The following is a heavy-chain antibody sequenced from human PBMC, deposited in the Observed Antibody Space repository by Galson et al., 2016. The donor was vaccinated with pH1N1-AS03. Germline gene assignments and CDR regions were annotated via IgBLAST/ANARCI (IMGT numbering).Heavy chain of an antibody. CDR3: ARTAGWLPDF. V-gene: IGHV2-5*02. CDR1: GFSLTTSAVG. CDR2: IYWDDDK. J-gene: IGHJ4*02. Sequence: PALVKPTQPLTLTCTFSGFSLTTSAVGVVWIRQPPGKALEWLALIYWDDDKRYNSSLKSRLTITKDTSKNQVVLTMTNMDPVDTATYYCARTAGWLPDFLGQGTLVTVSS. D-gene: IGHD3-9*01.